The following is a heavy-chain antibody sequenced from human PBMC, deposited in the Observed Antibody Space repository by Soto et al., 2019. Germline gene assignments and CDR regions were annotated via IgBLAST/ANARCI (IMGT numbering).Heavy chain of an antibody. Sequence: QVQLVESGGGVVQPGRSLRLSCAASGFTFSSYGMHWVRQAPGKGLEWVAVIWYDGSNKYYADSVKGRFTISRDNSKNTLYLQMNSLRAEDTAVYYCARVLGTYGDDAFDIWGQGTMVTVSS. CDR2: IWYDGSNK. J-gene: IGHJ3*02. CDR3: ARVLGTYGDDAFDI. V-gene: IGHV3-33*01. CDR1: GFTFSSYG. D-gene: IGHD3-10*01.